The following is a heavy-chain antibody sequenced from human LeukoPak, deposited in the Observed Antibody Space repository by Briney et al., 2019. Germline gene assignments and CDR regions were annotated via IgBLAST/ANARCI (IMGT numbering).Heavy chain of an antibody. CDR1: VYTFTLYD. CDR3: AGDPGYYSSSGYWPPEYFQD. V-gene: IGHV1-18*01. J-gene: IGHJ1*01. D-gene: IGHD3-22*01. CDR2: ISVYNGNT. Sequence: SETVSFTPSVYTFTLYDFSWLRQAPPPGLEWTGLISVYNGNTKYAQKPQGTVTMTTDTSSITAYMDPITLRSDHPAAYYRAGDPGYYSSSGYWPPEYFQDWGQGTLVTVSS.